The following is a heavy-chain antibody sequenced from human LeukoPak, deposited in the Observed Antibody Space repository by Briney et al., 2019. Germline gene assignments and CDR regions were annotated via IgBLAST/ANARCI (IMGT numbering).Heavy chain of an antibody. CDR1: GGSISSYY. CDR3: ARHRQLVLPIWDY. D-gene: IGHD6-13*01. CDR2: IYTGGST. Sequence: ASETLSLTCTVSGGSISSYYWSWIRQPPGKGLEWIGYIYTGGSTNYNPSLKSRVTISVDTSKNQFSLKLSSVTAADTAVYYCARHRQLVLPIWDYWGQGTLVTVSS. J-gene: IGHJ4*02. V-gene: IGHV4-4*09.